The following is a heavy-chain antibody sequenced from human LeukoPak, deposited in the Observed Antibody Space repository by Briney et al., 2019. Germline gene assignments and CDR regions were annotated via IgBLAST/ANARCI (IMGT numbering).Heavy chain of an antibody. J-gene: IGHJ4*02. Sequence: SETLSLTCTISGGSISSFYWSWIRQPPGKGLEWVGYISYIGNTSYNPSLKGRLTISIHTSRTQFSLKLSSVTAADTAVYYCARRYCTTASCYYFDYWGQGTLVTVSS. D-gene: IGHD2-2*01. CDR3: ARRYCTTASCYYFDY. V-gene: IGHV4-59*01. CDR1: GGSISSFY. CDR2: ISYIGNT.